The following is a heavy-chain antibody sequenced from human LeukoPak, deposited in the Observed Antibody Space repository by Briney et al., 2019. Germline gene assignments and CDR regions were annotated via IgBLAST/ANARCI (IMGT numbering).Heavy chain of an antibody. J-gene: IGHJ3*01. CDR3: ARGPTLPEYYDRSGYYDAFDL. CDR2: INHRGST. CDR1: TGSFRGDY. V-gene: IGHV4-34*01. Sequence: PSETLSLTCAVDTGSFRGDYWRWIRQPPGKGRELIGEINHRGSTNYSPSLKSRVTISRDVSKNQFSLKLRSMTAAHKAVYYCARGPTLPEYYDRSGYYDAFDLWGRGTMVTVSS. D-gene: IGHD3-22*01.